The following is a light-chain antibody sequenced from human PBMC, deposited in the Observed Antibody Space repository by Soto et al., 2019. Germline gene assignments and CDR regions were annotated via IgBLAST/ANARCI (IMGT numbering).Light chain of an antibody. CDR2: DVN. J-gene: IGLJ1*01. Sequence: QSALTQPASVSGSPGQSITISCTGTSSDVGGYKFVSWYQQHPGKAPKFLIYDVNVRPSGVSDRFSGSKSGNTASLTISGLQAEDEADYYCCSYTSGSRYVFGTGIKVTVL. CDR1: SSDVGGYKF. CDR3: CSYTSGSRYV. V-gene: IGLV2-14*01.